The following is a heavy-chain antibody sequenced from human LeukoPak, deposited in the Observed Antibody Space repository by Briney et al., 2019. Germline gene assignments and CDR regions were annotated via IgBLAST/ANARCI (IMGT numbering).Heavy chain of an antibody. CDR2: IIPIFGTA. V-gene: IGHV1-69*01. Sequence: GSSVTVSCKASGGTFSSYAISWVRQAPGQGLEWMGGIIPIFGTANYAQKFQGRVTITADESTSTAYMELSSLRSEDTAVYYCALASNVDGFLEWRVYYYYMDVWGKGTTVTVSS. D-gene: IGHD3-3*01. J-gene: IGHJ6*03. CDR3: ALASNVDGFLEWRVYYYYMDV. CDR1: GGTFSSYA.